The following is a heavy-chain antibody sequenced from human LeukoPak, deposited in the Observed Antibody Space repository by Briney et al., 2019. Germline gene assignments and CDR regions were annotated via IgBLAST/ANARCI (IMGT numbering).Heavy chain of an antibody. V-gene: IGHV4-38-2*02. CDR3: ARGRSSMVRGYYYYMDV. CDR1: GYSISSGYY. Sequence: PSETLSLTCTVSGYSISSGYYWGWIRQPPVKGLKWIGSISHSGSTYYNPSLKSRVTISVDTSKNQFSLKLSSVTAADTAVYYCARGRSSMVRGYYYYMDVWGKGTTVTISS. J-gene: IGHJ6*03. D-gene: IGHD3-10*01. CDR2: ISHSGST.